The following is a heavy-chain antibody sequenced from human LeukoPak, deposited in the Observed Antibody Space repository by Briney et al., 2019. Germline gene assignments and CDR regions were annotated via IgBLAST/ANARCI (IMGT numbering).Heavy chain of an antibody. CDR1: GFSFGSYA. V-gene: IGHV3-23*01. J-gene: IGHJ3*02. CDR3: AREAHLAHDYGDYGGNDAFDI. D-gene: IGHD4-17*01. Sequence: GGSLRLSCAASGFSFGSYAMSWVRQAAGKGLEWVSEICGSVSGSGDCTHYADSVKGRFTISRDNSKNTLYLQMNSLRAEDTAVYYCAREAHLAHDYGDYGGNDAFDIWGQGTMVTVSS. CDR2: ICGSVSGSGDCT.